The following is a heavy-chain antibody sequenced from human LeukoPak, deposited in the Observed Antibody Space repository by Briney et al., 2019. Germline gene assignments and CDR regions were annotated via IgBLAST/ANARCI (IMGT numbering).Heavy chain of an antibody. V-gene: IGHV4-31*03. CDR2: IYYSGST. CDR1: GGSISSGGYY. Sequence: PSQTLSLTCTVSGGSISSGGYYWSWIRQHPGKGLEWIGYIYYSGSTYYNPSLKSRVTISVDTSKNQFSLKVSSVTAADTAVYYCAREGGPYRPLDCSGQGTLVTVSS. J-gene: IGHJ4*02. CDR3: AREGGPYRPLDC.